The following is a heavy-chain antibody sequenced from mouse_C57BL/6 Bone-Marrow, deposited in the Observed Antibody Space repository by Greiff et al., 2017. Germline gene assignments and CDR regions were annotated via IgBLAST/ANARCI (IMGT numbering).Heavy chain of an antibody. Sequence: QVQLQQSGAELVRPGTSVKVSCKASGYAFTNYLIEWVKQRPGQGLEWIGVINPGSGGTNYNEKFKGKATLTADKSSSTAYMQLSSLTSEDSAVYFCARSYGSSYRFAYWCQGTLVTVSA. CDR1: GYAFTNYL. D-gene: IGHD1-1*01. V-gene: IGHV1-54*01. CDR3: ARSYGSSYRFAY. J-gene: IGHJ3*01. CDR2: INPGSGGT.